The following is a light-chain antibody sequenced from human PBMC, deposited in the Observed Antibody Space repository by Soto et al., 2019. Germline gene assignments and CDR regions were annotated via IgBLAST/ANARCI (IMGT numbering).Light chain of an antibody. J-gene: IGKJ1*01. CDR3: QQYGSSRT. Sequence: EIVLTQSPGTLSLSPGERATLSCRASQSFSSSDLAWYQQKPGQAPRLLIYGASSRASGIPDRFSGSGSGTDFTLTISGLEPEDFAVYYCQQYGSSRTFGQGTKVETK. V-gene: IGKV3-20*01. CDR1: QSFSSSD. CDR2: GAS.